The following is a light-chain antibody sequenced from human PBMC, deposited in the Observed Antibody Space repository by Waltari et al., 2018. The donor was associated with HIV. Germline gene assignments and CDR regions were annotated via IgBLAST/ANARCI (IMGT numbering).Light chain of an antibody. CDR1: SSNIGAGYD. CDR2: GNS. CDR3: QSYDSSLSGSSV. J-gene: IGLJ1*01. Sequence: QSVLTQPPSVSGAPGQRVTISCTGSSSNIGAGYDVHWYQHLPGTAPKLLIYGNSNRPSGVPDRFSGSKSGTSASLAITGLQAEDEADYYCQSYDSSLSGSSVFGTGTKVTVL. V-gene: IGLV1-40*01.